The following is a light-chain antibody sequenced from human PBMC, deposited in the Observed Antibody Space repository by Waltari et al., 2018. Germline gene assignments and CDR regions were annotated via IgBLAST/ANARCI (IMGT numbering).Light chain of an antibody. V-gene: IGKV3-20*01. CDR1: HSISSSY. CDR2: GAS. CDR3: QQYGSSPRT. J-gene: IGKJ1*01. Sequence: EIVLTQSPGTLSLSPGERATPSCRASHSISSSYLAWYQQKPGQPPRRLIYGASSRATGIPDRFSGSGSGTDFTLTIRRLEPEDFAVYYCQQYGSSPRTFGQGTKVEIK.